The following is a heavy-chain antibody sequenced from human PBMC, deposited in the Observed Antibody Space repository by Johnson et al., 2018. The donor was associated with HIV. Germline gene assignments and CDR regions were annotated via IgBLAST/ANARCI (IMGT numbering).Heavy chain of an antibody. J-gene: IGHJ3*02. CDR1: GFTFSSHG. Sequence: QVQLVESGGGVVQPGGSLRLSCAASGFTFSSHGMHWVRQAPGKGLDWVSFIRYDGSTKYYADSVKGRFTISRDNSKNTLYMQMNSLRAEDTAVYYCARDLLSRAFDIWGQGTMVTVSS. V-gene: IGHV3-30*02. CDR3: ARDLLSRAFDI. CDR2: IRYDGSTK.